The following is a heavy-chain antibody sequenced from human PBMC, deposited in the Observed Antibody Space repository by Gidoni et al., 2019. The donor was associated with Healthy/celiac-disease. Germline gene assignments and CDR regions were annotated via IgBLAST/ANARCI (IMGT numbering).Heavy chain of an antibody. CDR1: GFTFSSYG. Sequence: QVQLVESGGGVVQPGRSLRLSCAASGFTFSSYGMHWVRQAPGKGLEGVAVISYDGSNKYYADSVKGRFTISRDNSKNTLYLQMNSLRAEDTAVYYCAKDQGQTVVTHWYFDLWGRGTLVTVSS. CDR3: AKDQGQTVVTHWYFDL. V-gene: IGHV3-30*18. J-gene: IGHJ2*01. D-gene: IGHD2-21*02. CDR2: ISYDGSNK.